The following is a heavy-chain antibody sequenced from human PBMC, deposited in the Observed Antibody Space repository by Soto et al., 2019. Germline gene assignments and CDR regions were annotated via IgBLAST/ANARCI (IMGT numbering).Heavy chain of an antibody. D-gene: IGHD4-17*01. CDR3: ARDRDYGDTLDY. V-gene: IGHV3-21*01. CDR2: ISSSSSYI. CDR1: GFTFSSYS. J-gene: IGHJ4*02. Sequence: EVQLVESGGGLVKPGGSLRLSCAASGFTFSSYSMNWVRQAPGKGLEWVSSISSSSSYIYYADSVKGRFTISRDNAKNSLYLQMNSLRAEDTAVYYCARDRDYGDTLDYWGQGTLVTVSS.